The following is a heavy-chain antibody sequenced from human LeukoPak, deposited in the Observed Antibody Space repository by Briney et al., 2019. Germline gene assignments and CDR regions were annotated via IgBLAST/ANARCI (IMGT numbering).Heavy chain of an antibody. CDR1: GFSLSTSGGG. Sequence: SGPTLVKPTQTLTLTCTFSGFSLSTSGGGVGWIRQPPGKALEWLALIYWDDDKVYSPSLKSRLTINKDTAKNKVVLTMTNMHPVDTATYYCAHRLVHRYYGSGRWLLVMDVWGKGTTVTVSS. D-gene: IGHD3-10*01. J-gene: IGHJ6*03. CDR3: AHRLVHRYYGSGRWLLVMDV. V-gene: IGHV2-5*02. CDR2: IYWDDDK.